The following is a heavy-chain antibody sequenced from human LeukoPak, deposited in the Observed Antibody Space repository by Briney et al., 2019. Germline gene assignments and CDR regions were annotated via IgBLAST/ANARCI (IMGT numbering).Heavy chain of an antibody. CDR2: IYPDGTNK. CDR3: AKDVAYTFDY. Sequence: GGSLRLSCAASGFTFSSYGMHWVRQAPGKGLEWVACIYPDGTNKDYADSVKGRFTISRENSKNTLYLQMNSLRTEDTAVYHCAKDVAYTFDYWGQGTLVTVSS. J-gene: IGHJ4*02. V-gene: IGHV3-30*02. CDR1: GFTFSSYG. D-gene: IGHD3-16*01.